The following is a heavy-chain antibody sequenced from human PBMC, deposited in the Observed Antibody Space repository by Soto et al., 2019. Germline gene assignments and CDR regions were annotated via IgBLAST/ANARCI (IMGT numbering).Heavy chain of an antibody. D-gene: IGHD3-22*01. CDR1: GFTFSSYT. V-gene: IGHV3-23*01. CDR3: AKVFYYYDSSGYYYFDY. Sequence: GALRLSCAASGFTFSSYTVSWVRQAPGKGPEWISSISGSGSTIYYADSVKGRFTISRDNSKNTLYLQMSSLRAEDTAVYYCAKVFYYYDSSGYYYFDYWGQGTLVTVSS. CDR2: ISGSGSTI. J-gene: IGHJ4*02.